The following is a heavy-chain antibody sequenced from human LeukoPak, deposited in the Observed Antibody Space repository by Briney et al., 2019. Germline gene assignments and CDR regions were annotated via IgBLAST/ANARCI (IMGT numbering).Heavy chain of an antibody. V-gene: IGHV4-34*01. Sequence: SETLSLTCAVYGGSFSGYYWSWIRQPPGKGLEWIGEINHSGSTNYNPSLKSRVTISVDTSKNQFSLKLSSVTAADTAVYYCARGQSVAAAGIPFDPWGQGPWSPSPQ. CDR3: ARGQSVAAAGIPFDP. D-gene: IGHD6-13*01. J-gene: IGHJ5*02. CDR2: INHSGST. CDR1: GGSFSGYY.